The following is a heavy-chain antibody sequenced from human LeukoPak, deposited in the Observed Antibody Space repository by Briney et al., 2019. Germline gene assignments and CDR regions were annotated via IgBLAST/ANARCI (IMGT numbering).Heavy chain of an antibody. CDR2: INPDGGNT. D-gene: IGHD5-24*01. CDR3: ARIRDGYNDAYDI. V-gene: IGHV1-46*01. Sequence: ASVKVSCKASGYTFTNSYIHWARQAPGQVLEWMGLINPDGGNTNYAQNFQGRVTLTRDTSTSTVYMELSSLRSEDTVIYYCARIRDGYNDAYDIWGQGTVVTVPS. CDR1: GYTFTNSY. J-gene: IGHJ3*02.